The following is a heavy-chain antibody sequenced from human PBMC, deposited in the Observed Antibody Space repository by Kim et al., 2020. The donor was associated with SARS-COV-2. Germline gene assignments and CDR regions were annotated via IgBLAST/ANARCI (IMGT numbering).Heavy chain of an antibody. CDR2: IKSKTDGGTT. CDR3: TTDFWDDYGDYAAYYYYGMDV. Sequence: GGSLRLSCAASGFTFSNAWMSWVRQAPGKGLEWVGRIKSKTDGGTTDYAAPVKGRFTISRDDSKNTLYLQMNSLKTEDTAVYYCTTDFWDDYGDYAAYYYYGMDVWGQGTTVTVSS. V-gene: IGHV3-15*01. D-gene: IGHD4-17*01. CDR1: GFTFSNAW. J-gene: IGHJ6*02.